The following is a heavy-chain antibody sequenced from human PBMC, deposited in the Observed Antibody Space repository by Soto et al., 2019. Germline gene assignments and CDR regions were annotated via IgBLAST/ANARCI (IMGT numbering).Heavy chain of an antibody. Sequence: SETLSLTCAVYGGSFSGYYWSWIRQPPGKGLEWIGEINHSGSTNYNPSLKSRVTISVDTSKNQFSLKLSSVTAADTAVYYCARRGAATMGGGKRNWFDPWGQGTLVTVSS. D-gene: IGHD3-10*01. J-gene: IGHJ5*02. CDR3: ARRGAATMGGGKRNWFDP. CDR2: INHSGST. V-gene: IGHV4-34*01. CDR1: GGSFSGYY.